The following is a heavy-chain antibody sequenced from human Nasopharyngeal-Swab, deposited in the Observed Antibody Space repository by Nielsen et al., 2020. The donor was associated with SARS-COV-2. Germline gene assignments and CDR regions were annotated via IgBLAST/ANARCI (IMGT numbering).Heavy chain of an antibody. J-gene: IGHJ6*02. Sequence: GESLKISCAASGFTFSSYAMSWVRQAPGKGPEWVSVIYSGGSSTYYADSVKGRFTISRDNSKNTLYLQMNSLRAEDTAVYYCAKFFGIESYYYGMDVWGQGTTVTVSS. CDR3: AKFFGIESYYYGMDV. V-gene: IGHV3-23*03. CDR2: IYSGGSST. D-gene: IGHD2/OR15-2a*01. CDR1: GFTFSSYA.